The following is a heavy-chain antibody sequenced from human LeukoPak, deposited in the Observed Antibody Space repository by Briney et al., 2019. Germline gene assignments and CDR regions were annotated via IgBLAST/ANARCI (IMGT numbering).Heavy chain of an antibody. CDR2: INHSGST. CDR3: ARGAWSSGWTGY. CDR1: GGSFSGYY. D-gene: IGHD6-19*01. J-gene: IGHJ4*02. V-gene: IGHV4-34*01. Sequence: SETLSLTCAVYGGSFSGYYWSWIRQPPGKGLEWIGEINHSGSTNYNPSLKSRVTISVDTSKNQFSLKLSSVTAADTAVYYCARGAWSSGWTGYWGQGTLVTVSS.